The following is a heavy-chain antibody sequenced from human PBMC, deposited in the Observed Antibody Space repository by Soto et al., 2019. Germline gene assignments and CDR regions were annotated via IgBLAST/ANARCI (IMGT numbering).Heavy chain of an antibody. CDR1: GGSISSYY. Sequence: PSETLSLTCTVSGGSISSYYWSWIRQPPGKGLEWIGYIYYSGSTNYNPSLKSRVTISVDTSKNQFSLKLSSVTAADTAVYYCARAEYQLLDFFDYWGQGTLVTVSS. D-gene: IGHD2-2*01. CDR3: ARAEYQLLDFFDY. V-gene: IGHV4-59*01. J-gene: IGHJ4*02. CDR2: IYYSGST.